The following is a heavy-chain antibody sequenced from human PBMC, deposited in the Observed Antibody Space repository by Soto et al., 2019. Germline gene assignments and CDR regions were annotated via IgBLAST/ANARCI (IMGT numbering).Heavy chain of an antibody. Sequence: PGGSLRLSCAAFGFHFSSFAMHWVRQAPGKGLEWVAVISYDGNNKYYADSVKGRFTISRDNSKNTLYLQLSSVRADDTAVYYCANQRAYCSSTNCKGYYYYGMDVWGQGTTVTVSS. V-gene: IGHV3-30*18. J-gene: IGHJ6*02. CDR1: GFHFSSFA. CDR2: ISYDGNNK. D-gene: IGHD2-2*01. CDR3: ANQRAYCSSTNCKGYYYYGMDV.